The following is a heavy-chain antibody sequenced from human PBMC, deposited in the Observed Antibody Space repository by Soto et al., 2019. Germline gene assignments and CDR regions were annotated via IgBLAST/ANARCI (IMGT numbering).Heavy chain of an antibody. CDR1: GLTFSNYA. CDR3: ARGSTDSYPGSRIFDF. CDR2: MSGSSSTT. Sequence: GGSLRLSCATSGLTFSNYAMSWVRQAPGGGLEWVSSMSGSSSTTYYADSVRGRFTISRDRSKNTLYLQMSSLRAEDTALYYCARGSTDSYPGSRIFDFWGRGTLVTVSS. V-gene: IGHV3-23*01. J-gene: IGHJ4*02. D-gene: IGHD3-10*01.